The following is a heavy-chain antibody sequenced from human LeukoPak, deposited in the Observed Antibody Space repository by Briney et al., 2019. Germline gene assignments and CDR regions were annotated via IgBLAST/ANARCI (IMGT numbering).Heavy chain of an antibody. CDR1: GGSFCGYY. CDR2: INHSGST. V-gene: IGHV4-34*01. Sequence: SETLSLTCAVYGGSFCGYYWSWIRQPPGKGLEWIGEINHSGSTNYNPSLKSRVTISVDTSKNQFSLKLSSVTAADTAVYYCAREIPYDFWSGYYNNHFDYWGQGTLVTAS. D-gene: IGHD3-3*01. CDR3: AREIPYDFWSGYYNNHFDY. J-gene: IGHJ4*02.